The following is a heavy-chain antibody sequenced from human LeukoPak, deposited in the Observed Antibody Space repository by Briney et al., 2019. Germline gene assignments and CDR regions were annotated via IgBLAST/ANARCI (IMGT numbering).Heavy chain of an antibody. CDR1: GFTFDDYA. CDR3: AKGAVAGYYYYYYMDV. D-gene: IGHD6-19*01. CDR2: ISWNSGSI. V-gene: IGHV3-9*01. Sequence: GGSLRLSCAASGFTFDDYAMHWVRQAPGKGLEWVSGISWNSGSIGYADSVKGRFTISRDNAKNSLYLQMNSLRAEDTALYYCAKGAVAGYYYYYYMDVWGKGTTVTVSS. J-gene: IGHJ6*03.